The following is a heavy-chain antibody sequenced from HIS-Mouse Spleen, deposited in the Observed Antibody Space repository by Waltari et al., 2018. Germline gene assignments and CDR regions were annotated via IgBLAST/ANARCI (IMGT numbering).Heavy chain of an antibody. D-gene: IGHD1-26*01. CDR1: GGSIRRSSYY. CDR3: ARVRIVGATKYFDY. CDR2: IYYSGST. V-gene: IGHV4-39*07. J-gene: IGHJ4*02. Sequence: QLQLQESGPGLVKPSETLSLTCTVSGGSIRRSSYYWGWIRPPPGKGLEWIGSIYYSGSTYYNPSLKSRVTISVDTSKNQFSLKLSSVTAADTAVYYCARVRIVGATKYFDYWGQGTLVTVSS.